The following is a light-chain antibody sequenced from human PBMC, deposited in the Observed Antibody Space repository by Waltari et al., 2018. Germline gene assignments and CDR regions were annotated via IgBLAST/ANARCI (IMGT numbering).Light chain of an antibody. Sequence: QLVLTQSPSASASLGASVKLTCTLSSGHSSNVIAWHQQQPAKGPRFLMKVNRDGSHSTGDVIPDRFSGSSSGAERYLTISSLQSEDEADYYCQTGGHGTWVFGGGTKLTVL. CDR1: SGHSSNV. V-gene: IGLV4-69*02. J-gene: IGLJ3*02. CDR3: QTGGHGTWV. CDR2: VNRDGSH.